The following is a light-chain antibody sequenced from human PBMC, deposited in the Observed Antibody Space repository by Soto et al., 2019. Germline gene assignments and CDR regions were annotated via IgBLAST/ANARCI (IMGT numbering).Light chain of an antibody. CDR2: DAS. CDR3: RQLNNYPIP. V-gene: IGKV1D-13*01. Sequence: AIQLTQSPSSLSASVGDRVTITCRSSQGISSALAWYQQKPGKAPKLLIYDASSLESGVPSRFSGSGAGTDFTLTISSLQPEDFATYYCRQLNNYPIPFGQGTRLGIK. CDR1: QGISSA. J-gene: IGKJ5*01.